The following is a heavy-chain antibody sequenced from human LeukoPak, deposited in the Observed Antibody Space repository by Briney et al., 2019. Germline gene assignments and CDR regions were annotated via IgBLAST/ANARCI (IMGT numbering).Heavy chain of an antibody. J-gene: IGHJ4*02. CDR1: GFTFSSYS. CDR3: ARDRDDFWSGIDY. CDR2: ISSSSSYI. V-gene: IGHV3-21*01. D-gene: IGHD3-3*01. Sequence: GGSRRLSCAASGFTFSSYSMNWVRQAPGKGLEWVSSISSSSSYIYYADSVKGRFTISRDNAKNSLYLQMNSLRAEDTAVYYCARDRDDFWSGIDYWGQGTLVTVSS.